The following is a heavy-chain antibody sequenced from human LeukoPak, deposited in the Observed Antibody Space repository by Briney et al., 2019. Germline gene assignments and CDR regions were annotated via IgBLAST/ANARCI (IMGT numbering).Heavy chain of an antibody. Sequence: GGSLRLSCAASGFTFSSYGMHWVRQAPGKGLEWVAFIRYDGSNKYYADSVKGRFTISRDNSKNTLYLQMNSLRAEDTAVYYCARDYYDSSGYYGSHLFDYWGQGTLVTVSS. CDR1: GFTFSSYG. D-gene: IGHD3-22*01. V-gene: IGHV3-30*02. CDR2: IRYDGSNK. J-gene: IGHJ4*02. CDR3: ARDYYDSSGYYGSHLFDY.